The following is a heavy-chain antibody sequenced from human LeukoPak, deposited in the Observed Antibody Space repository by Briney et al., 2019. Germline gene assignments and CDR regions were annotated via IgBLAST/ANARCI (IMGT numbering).Heavy chain of an antibody. CDR2: ISYDGSNK. Sequence: GGSLRLSCAASGFTFSSYAMHWVRQAPGKGLEWVAVISYDGSNKYYADSVKGRFTISRDNAVNSVYLQMNDLRAEDTGVYYCAKDQGYYGSGWEGLLDYWGQGTLVTVSS. J-gene: IGHJ4*02. V-gene: IGHV3-30-3*01. D-gene: IGHD3-10*01. CDR3: AKDQGYYGSGWEGLLDY. CDR1: GFTFSSYA.